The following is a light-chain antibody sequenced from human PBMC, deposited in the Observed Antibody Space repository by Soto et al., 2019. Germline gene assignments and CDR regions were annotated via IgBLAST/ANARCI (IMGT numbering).Light chain of an antibody. V-gene: IGKV3-11*01. J-gene: IGKJ5*01. CDR3: QHRYNWLIT. CDR2: DAS. Sequence: IVLTQSPGTLSLSPGERATLSCRASQTVSSNYLAWCQQRPGQAPRLLIYDASNRATGIPARFSGSGSGTDFTLTISSLEPEDFAVYYCQHRYNWLITFGQGTRLEIK. CDR1: QTVSSNY.